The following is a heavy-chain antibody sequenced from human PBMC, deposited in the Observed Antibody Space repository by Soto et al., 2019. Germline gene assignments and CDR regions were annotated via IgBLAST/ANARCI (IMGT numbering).Heavy chain of an antibody. V-gene: IGHV1-69*02. Sequence: ASVKVSCKASGGTFSSYTISWVRQAPGQGLEWMGRIIPILGIANYAQKFQGRVTITADKSTSTAYMELSSLRSEDTAVYYCASERRDYDDTFYYFAYWGQGTLVTVSS. J-gene: IGHJ4*02. CDR1: GGTFSSYT. CDR3: ASERRDYDDTFYYFAY. D-gene: IGHD3-9*01. CDR2: IIPILGIA.